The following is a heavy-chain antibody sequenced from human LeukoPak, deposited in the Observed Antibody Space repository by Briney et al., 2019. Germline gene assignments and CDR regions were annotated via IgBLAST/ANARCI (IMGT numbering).Heavy chain of an antibody. J-gene: IGHJ2*01. CDR3: ARVYYGRSYNYWYFDL. CDR1: GGSISSYH. CDR2: IYYSGST. D-gene: IGHD3-10*01. Sequence: SETLSLTCTVSGGSISSYHWSWIRQPPGKGLECIGYIYYSGSTNYNPSLKSRVTISVDTSKNQFSLKLSSVTAADTAVYFCARVYYGRSYNYWYFDLWGRGTLVTVSS. V-gene: IGHV4-59*01.